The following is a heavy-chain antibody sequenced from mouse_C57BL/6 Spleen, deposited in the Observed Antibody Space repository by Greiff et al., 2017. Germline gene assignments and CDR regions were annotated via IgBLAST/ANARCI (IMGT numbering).Heavy chain of an antibody. CDR3: AREDENAMND. J-gene: IGHJ4*01. CDR2: INYDGSST. V-gene: IGHV5-16*01. CDR1: GFTFSDYY. Sequence: EVKLVESEGGLVQPGSSMKLSCTASGFTFSDYYMAWVRQVPEKGLEWVANINYDGSSTYYLDSLKSRFIISRDNEKNILYLQMSSLKSEDTATYYCAREDENAMNDWGQGTSVTVSS.